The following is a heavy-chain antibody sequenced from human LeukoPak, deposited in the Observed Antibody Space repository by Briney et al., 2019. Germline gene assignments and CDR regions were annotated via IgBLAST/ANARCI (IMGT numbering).Heavy chain of an antibody. CDR1: GYTFTGYY. D-gene: IGHD6-13*01. CDR2: INPNSGGT. J-gene: IGHJ4*02. CDR3: ARESHFLDSSSWVDY. Sequence: ASVKVSCKASGYTFTGYYMHWVRQAPGQGLEWMGWINPNSGGTNYAQKFQGRVTMTRDTSISTAYMELSRLRSDDTAVYYCARESHFLDSSSWVDYWGQGTLVTVSS. V-gene: IGHV1-2*02.